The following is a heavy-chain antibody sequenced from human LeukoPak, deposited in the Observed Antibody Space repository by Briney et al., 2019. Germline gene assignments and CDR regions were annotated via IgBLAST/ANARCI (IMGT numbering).Heavy chain of an antibody. CDR3: ARVTGYMIEDYFDY. CDR2: IYYSGST. J-gene: IGHJ4*02. CDR1: GGSISSYY. D-gene: IGHD3-9*01. Sequence: SETLSLTCTVSGGSISSYYWSWIRQPPGKGLEWVGYIYYSGSTNYNPSLKSRVTISVDTSKNQFSLKLRSVTAADTAVYYCARVTGYMIEDYFDYWGQGILVTVSS. V-gene: IGHV4-59*01.